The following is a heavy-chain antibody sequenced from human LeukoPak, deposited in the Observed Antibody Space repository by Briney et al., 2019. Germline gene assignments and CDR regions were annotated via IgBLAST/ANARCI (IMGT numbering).Heavy chain of an antibody. Sequence: PGGSLRLSCAASGFTFSSYAMSWVRQAPGKGLEWVSAISGSGGSTYYADSVKGRFTISRDNSKNTLYLQMNSLRAEDTAVYYCAKVYYYDSSGYSPEVFDYWGQGTLVTVSS. CDR3: AKVYYYDSSGYSPEVFDY. D-gene: IGHD3-22*01. CDR2: ISGSGGST. CDR1: GFTFSSYA. V-gene: IGHV3-23*01. J-gene: IGHJ4*02.